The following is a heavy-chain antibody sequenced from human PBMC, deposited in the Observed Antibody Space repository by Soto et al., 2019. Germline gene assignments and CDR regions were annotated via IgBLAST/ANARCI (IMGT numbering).Heavy chain of an antibody. J-gene: IGHJ4*02. Sequence: PGGSLRLSCAASGFTFSSYAMHWVRQAPGKGLEWVAVISYDGSNKYYADSVKGRFTISRDNSKNTLYLQMNSLRAEDTAVYYCARGQSSIYYDFCSGYYTGGYFDYWGQGTLVTVSS. CDR2: ISYDGSNK. CDR1: GFTFSSYA. D-gene: IGHD3-3*01. CDR3: ARGQSSIYYDFCSGYYTGGYFDY. V-gene: IGHV3-30-3*01.